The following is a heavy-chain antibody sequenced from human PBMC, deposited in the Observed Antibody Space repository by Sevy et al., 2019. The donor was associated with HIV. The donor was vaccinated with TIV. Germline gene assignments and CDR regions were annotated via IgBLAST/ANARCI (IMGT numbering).Heavy chain of an antibody. CDR2: ISAYNGNT. V-gene: IGHV1-18*01. CDR1: GYTFTSYG. J-gene: IGHJ5*02. D-gene: IGHD2-2*01. CDR3: ARERSSTSHNWFDP. Sequence: ASVKVSCKASGYTFTSYGISWVRQAPGQGLEWMGWISAYNGNTNYAQKLQGRVTMTTDTSTCTAYMELRSLRSDDTAVYYCARERSSTSHNWFDPWGQGTLVTVSS.